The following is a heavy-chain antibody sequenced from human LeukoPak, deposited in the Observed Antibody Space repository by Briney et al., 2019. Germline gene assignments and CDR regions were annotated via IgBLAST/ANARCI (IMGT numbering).Heavy chain of an antibody. CDR3: ARVRFGDYPFDY. J-gene: IGHJ4*02. CDR2: INHSGST. Sequence: PSETLSLTRAVYGGSFSGYYWSWIRQPPGKGLEWIGEINHSGSTNYNPSLKSRVTISVDTSKNQFSLKLSSVTAADTAVYYCARVRFGDYPFDYWGQGTLVTVSS. V-gene: IGHV4-34*01. D-gene: IGHD4-17*01. CDR1: GGSFSGYY.